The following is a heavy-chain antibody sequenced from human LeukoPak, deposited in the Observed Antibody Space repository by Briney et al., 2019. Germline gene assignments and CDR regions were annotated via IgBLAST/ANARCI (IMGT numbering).Heavy chain of an antibody. V-gene: IGHV3-7*01. D-gene: IGHD2-2*01. CDR3: AREVPAARNAFDI. J-gene: IGHJ3*02. CDR2: MNEDGNKK. Sequence: GGSLRLSCAASGFTFSYYWMSWVRQAPGKGLEWVANMNEDGNKKNYADSVKGRFTISRDNGKNSLYLQMDSLRAEDTAAYYCAREVPAARNAFDIWGLGTVVTVSS. CDR1: GFTFSYYW.